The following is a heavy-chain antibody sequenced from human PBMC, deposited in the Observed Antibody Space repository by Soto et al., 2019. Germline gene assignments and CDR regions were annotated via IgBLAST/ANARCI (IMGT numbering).Heavy chain of an antibody. J-gene: IGHJ4*02. CDR1: GGTFSSYA. CDR2: IIPIFGTA. V-gene: IGHV1-69*13. D-gene: IGHD2-21*02. CDR3: AWAYCGGDCRFNY. Sequence: SVKVSCKASGGTFSSYAISWVRQAPGQGLEWMGGIIPIFGTANYAQKFQGRVTITADESTSTAYMELSSLRSEDTAVYYCAWAYCGGDCRFNYWGQGTLVTVSS.